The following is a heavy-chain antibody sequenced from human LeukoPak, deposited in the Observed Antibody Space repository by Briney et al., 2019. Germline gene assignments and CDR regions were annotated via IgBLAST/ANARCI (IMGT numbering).Heavy chain of an antibody. D-gene: IGHD3-3*01. J-gene: IGHJ5*02. Sequence: ASVKVSCKASGYTFTGYYMHWVRQAPGQGLEWMGWINPNSGGTNYAQKFQGWVTMTRDTSIRTAYMELSRLRSDDTAVYYCARDLGVWSGWIQNWFDPWGQGTLVTVSS. CDR1: GYTFTGYY. CDR2: INPNSGGT. CDR3: ARDLGVWSGWIQNWFDP. V-gene: IGHV1-2*04.